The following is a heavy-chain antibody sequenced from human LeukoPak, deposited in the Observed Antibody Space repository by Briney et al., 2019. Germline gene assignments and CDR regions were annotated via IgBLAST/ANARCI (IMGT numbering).Heavy chain of an antibody. Sequence: GGSLRLSCVASGFTFMNHGMIWVRQAPGKGLEWLSYISPRSETKNYADSVKGRFAISRDDAENSVYLHMNSLRAEDTAVYYCARVRGPTVNTMYYDLWGQGTLVTVSS. J-gene: IGHJ4*02. CDR1: GFTFMNHG. D-gene: IGHD4-11*01. CDR3: ARVRGPTVNTMYYDL. CDR2: ISPRSETK. V-gene: IGHV3-48*01.